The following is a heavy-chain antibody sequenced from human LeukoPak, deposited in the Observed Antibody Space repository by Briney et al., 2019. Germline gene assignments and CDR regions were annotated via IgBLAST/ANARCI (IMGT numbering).Heavy chain of an antibody. Sequence: GGYLRLSCAASGFTFSSYSMNWLRQAPGKGLEWVSSISSSSIYISYADSVKGRFTISRDNAKNSLYLQMNSLRAEDTAVYYCARGAGPYYNHYMDVWGKGRTVSVSS. D-gene: IGHD6-19*01. CDR3: ARGAGPYYNHYMDV. V-gene: IGHV3-21*01. CDR1: GFTFSSYS. CDR2: ISSSSIYI. J-gene: IGHJ6*03.